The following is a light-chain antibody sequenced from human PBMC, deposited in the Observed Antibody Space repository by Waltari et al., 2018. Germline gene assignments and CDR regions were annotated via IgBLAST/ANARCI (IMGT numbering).Light chain of an antibody. CDR1: SGSVSSSYF. J-gene: IGLJ3*02. CDR3: VLYMGSGLWV. CDR2: STN. Sequence: QTVVTQEPSFSVSPGGTVTLTCGLSSGSVSSSYFPSWYQQTPGQAPRPLIYSTNTRSSGVPERFSGSILGNKAALTITGAQADDESDYYCVLYMGSGLWVFGGGTKLTVL. V-gene: IGLV8-61*01.